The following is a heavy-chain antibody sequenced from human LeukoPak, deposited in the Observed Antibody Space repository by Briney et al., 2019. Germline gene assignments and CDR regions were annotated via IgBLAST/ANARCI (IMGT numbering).Heavy chain of an antibody. J-gene: IGHJ4*02. CDR2: IYHSGST. V-gene: IGHV4-30-2*01. CDR3: ARGGSQFDY. CDR1: GGFISSGGYS. D-gene: IGHD3-16*01. Sequence: SETLSLTCAVSGGFISSGGYSWSWIRQPPGKGLEWIGYIYHSGSTYYNPSLKSRVTISVDRSKNQFSLKLSSVTAADTAVYYCARGGSQFDYWGQGTLVTVSS.